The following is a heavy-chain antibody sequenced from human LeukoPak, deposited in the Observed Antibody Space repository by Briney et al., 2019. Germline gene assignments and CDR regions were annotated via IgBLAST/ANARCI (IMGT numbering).Heavy chain of an antibody. CDR3: ARGRGSYSLDY. V-gene: IGHV3-23*01. Sequence: GGSQRLSCAASGFTFSSYAMSWVRQAPGKGLEWVSAISGNGDSTYYADSVKGRLTISRDNSKNTLYLQMNSLRAEDTAVYNCARGRGSYSLDYWGQGTLVTVSS. CDR1: GFTFSSYA. D-gene: IGHD3-10*01. J-gene: IGHJ4*02. CDR2: ISGNGDST.